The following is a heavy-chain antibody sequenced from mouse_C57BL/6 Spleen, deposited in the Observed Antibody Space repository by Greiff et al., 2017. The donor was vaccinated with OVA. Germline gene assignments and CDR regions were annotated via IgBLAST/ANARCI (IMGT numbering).Heavy chain of an antibody. CDR3: ASPLITTVVANYAMDY. D-gene: IGHD1-1*01. V-gene: IGHV1-72*01. J-gene: IGHJ4*01. Sequence: VQLRQPGAELVKPGASVKLSCKASGYTFTSYWMHWVKQRPGRGLEWIGRIDPNSGGTKYNEKFKSKATLTVDKPSSTAYMQLSSLTSEDSAVYYCASPLITTVVANYAMDYWGQGTSVTVSS. CDR1: GYTFTSYW. CDR2: IDPNSGGT.